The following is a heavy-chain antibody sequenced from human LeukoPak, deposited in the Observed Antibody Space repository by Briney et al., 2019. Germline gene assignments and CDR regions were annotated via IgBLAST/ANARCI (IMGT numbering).Heavy chain of an antibody. Sequence: GGSLRLSCAASGFTFSSYSMNWFRQAPGKGLEWVSSISSSSSYIYYADSVKGRFTISRDNAKNSLYLQMDSLRAEDTAVYYCARDYNNYYGMDVWGQGTTVTVSS. J-gene: IGHJ6*02. V-gene: IGHV3-21*01. D-gene: IGHD3-10*01. CDR2: ISSSSSYI. CDR1: GFTFSSYS. CDR3: ARDYNNYYGMDV.